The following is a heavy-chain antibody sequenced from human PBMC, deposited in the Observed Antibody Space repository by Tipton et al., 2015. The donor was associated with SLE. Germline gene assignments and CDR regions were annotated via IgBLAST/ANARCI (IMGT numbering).Heavy chain of an antibody. CDR2: IYYSGIT. CDR3: ARLEGVTGYMDV. D-gene: IGHD3-10*01. V-gene: IGHV4-39*07. J-gene: IGHJ6*03. Sequence: TLSLTCTVSGGSISSSSYYWGWIRQPPGKGLEWIGSIYYSGITYYNPSLKSRVTISVDTSKNQFSLKLSSVTAADTAVYYCARLEGVTGYMDVWGKGTTVTVSS. CDR1: GGSISSSSYY.